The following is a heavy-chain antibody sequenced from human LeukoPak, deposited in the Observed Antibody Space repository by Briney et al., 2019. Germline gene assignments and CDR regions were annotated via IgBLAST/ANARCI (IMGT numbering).Heavy chain of an antibody. CDR2: INHSGST. Sequence: PSETLSLTCAVYGGSFSGYYWSWIRQPPGKGLEWIGEINHSGSTNYNPYLKNRVTISADTSKNQFSLKLSSVTAADTAVYYCARGWYYFDYWGQGTLVTVSS. CDR3: ARGWYYFDY. J-gene: IGHJ4*02. D-gene: IGHD2-8*01. V-gene: IGHV4-34*01. CDR1: GGSFSGYY.